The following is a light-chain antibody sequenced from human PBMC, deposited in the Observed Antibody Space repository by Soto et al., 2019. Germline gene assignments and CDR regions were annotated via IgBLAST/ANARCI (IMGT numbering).Light chain of an antibody. CDR1: QGISSA. J-gene: IGKJ3*01. Sequence: AIQLTQSPSSLSASVGDRVTITCRASQGISSALAWYQQKPGKAPKLLIYDASSLKSGVPSRFSGSGSGPDFPLTTSSRQPEDFPTYSCQQFKSSPATFGPGTKVDIK. CDR2: DAS. CDR3: QQFKSSPAT. V-gene: IGKV1-13*02.